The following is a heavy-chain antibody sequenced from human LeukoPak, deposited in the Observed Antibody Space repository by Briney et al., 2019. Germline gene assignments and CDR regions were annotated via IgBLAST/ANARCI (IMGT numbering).Heavy chain of an antibody. V-gene: IGHV4-59*02. CDR2: VYYSGST. CDR1: GGSVSGYY. J-gene: IGHJ4*02. Sequence: SQTLSLTCVVSGGSVSGYYWGWIRQPPGRGLEWIGYVYYSGSTNYNPSFKSRITISVDTPRNQFSLQLSSVTAADTAVYYCARIHRYCSGGACYVLDNWGQGTLVAVSS. CDR3: ARIHRYCSGGACYVLDN. D-gene: IGHD2-15*01.